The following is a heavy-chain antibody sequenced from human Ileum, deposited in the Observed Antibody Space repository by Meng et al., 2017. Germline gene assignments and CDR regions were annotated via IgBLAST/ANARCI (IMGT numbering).Heavy chain of an antibody. D-gene: IGHD2-15*01. CDR1: RGSSSSIFY. V-gene: IGHV4-4*02. CDR2: IYLAGSP. CDR3: VRHGGKYFDS. Sequence: SGPEVVDPSGTRSRTGTVSRGSSSSIFYWSWVRQSPGKGLVWIGQIYLAGSPNYNPSLESRVTISVDKSKNQFSLRLTSVTAADTAIFYCVRHGGKYFDSWGQGTLVTVSS. J-gene: IGHJ4*02.